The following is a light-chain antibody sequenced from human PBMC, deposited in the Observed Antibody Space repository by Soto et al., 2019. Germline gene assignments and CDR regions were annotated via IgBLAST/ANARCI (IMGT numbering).Light chain of an antibody. CDR2: DVT. J-gene: IGLJ3*02. Sequence: QSALAQPRSVSGSPGQSVTLSCTGTSSDVGGYDFVSWYQQYPGKAPKLIIFDVTERTSGVPDRFSGSKSGKSASLTISGLQAEDEADYYCSSFAGSYILGVFGGGTKVTVL. CDR1: SSDVGGYDF. CDR3: SSFAGSYILGV. V-gene: IGLV2-11*01.